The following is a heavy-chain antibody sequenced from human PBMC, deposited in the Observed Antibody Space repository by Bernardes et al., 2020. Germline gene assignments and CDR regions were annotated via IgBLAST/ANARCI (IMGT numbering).Heavy chain of an antibody. J-gene: IGHJ4*02. D-gene: IGHD3-22*01. V-gene: IGHV4-59*11. Sequence: WETLSLTCTVSGGSISGHYWSWIRQPPGKGLEWIAYIYYSGSTNYNPSLKSRVTISLDTSKNQFSLKLSSVTAADTAVYYCARMLSGSYSQTDYWGQGTLVTVSS. CDR3: ARMLSGSYSQTDY. CDR1: GGSISGHY. CDR2: IYYSGST.